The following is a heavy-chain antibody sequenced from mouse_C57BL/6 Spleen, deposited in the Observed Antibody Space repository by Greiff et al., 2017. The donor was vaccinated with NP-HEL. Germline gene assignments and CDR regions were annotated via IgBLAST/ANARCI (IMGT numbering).Heavy chain of an antibody. CDR2: IDPSDSYT. V-gene: IGHV1-69*01. CDR3: ARRGTTVVDYYYAMDY. CDR1: GYTFTSYW. D-gene: IGHD1-1*01. J-gene: IGHJ4*01. Sequence: VQLQQSGAELVMPGASVKLSCKASGYTFTSYWMHWVKQRPGQGLEWIGEIDPSDSYTNYNQKFKGKSPLTVDKSSRTAYMQLSSMTSEDAAVYYCARRGTTVVDYYYAMDYWGQGTSVTVSS.